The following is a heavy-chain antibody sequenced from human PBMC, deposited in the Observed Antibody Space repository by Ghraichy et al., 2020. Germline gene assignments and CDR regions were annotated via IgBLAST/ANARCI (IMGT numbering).Heavy chain of an antibody. CDR1: GFTFTSST. CDR3: AADRGATNLPDY. V-gene: IGHV1-58*02. CDR2: IVVGSGET. J-gene: IGHJ4*02. D-gene: IGHD1-26*01. Sequence: SVKVSCKASGFTFTSSTIHWVRQARGQRLEWIGWIVVGSGETNYAQNFQERVTITRDMSTSTAYTELSSLRSEDTAVYYCAADRGATNLPDYWGQGTLVTVSS.